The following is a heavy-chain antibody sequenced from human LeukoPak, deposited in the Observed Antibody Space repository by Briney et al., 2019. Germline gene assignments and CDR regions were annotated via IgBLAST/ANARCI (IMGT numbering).Heavy chain of an antibody. CDR1: GGSISSYY. V-gene: IGHV4-59*01. J-gene: IGHJ3*02. D-gene: IGHD3-22*01. CDR2: IYYSGGT. Sequence: SETLSLTCTVSGGSISSYYWSWIRQPPGKGLEWIGYIYYSGGTNYNPSLKSRVTISVDTSKNQFSLKLSSVTAADTAVYYCAGSGITMIVVALDAFDIWGQGTMVTVSS. CDR3: AGSGITMIVVALDAFDI.